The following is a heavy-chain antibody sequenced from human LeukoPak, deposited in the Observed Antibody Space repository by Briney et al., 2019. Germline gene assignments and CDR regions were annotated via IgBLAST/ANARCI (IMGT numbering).Heavy chain of an antibody. CDR3: ARDGLDYYDSSGFYFDY. CDR1: GFTFSSYS. CDR2: ISSSSSYI. D-gene: IGHD3-22*01. Sequence: GRSLRLSCAASGFTFSSYSMNWVRQAPGKGLEWVSSISSSSSYIYYADSVKGRFTISRDNAKNSLYLQMNSLRAEDTAVYYCARDGLDYYDSSGFYFDYWGQGTLVTVSS. V-gene: IGHV3-21*01. J-gene: IGHJ4*02.